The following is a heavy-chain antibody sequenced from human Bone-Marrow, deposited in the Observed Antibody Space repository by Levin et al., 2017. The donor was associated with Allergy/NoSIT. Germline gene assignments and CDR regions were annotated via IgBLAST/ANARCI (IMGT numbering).Heavy chain of an antibody. CDR1: GFTFSSYG. V-gene: IGHV3-33*01. CDR3: ARDPDGDYYDSSGYSPKMAFDI. CDR2: IWYDGSNK. D-gene: IGHD3-22*01. J-gene: IGHJ3*02. Sequence: GGSLRLSCAASGFTFSSYGMHWVRQAPGKGLEWVAVIWYDGSNKYYADSVKGRFTISRDNSKNTLYLQMNSLRAEDTAVYYCARDPDGDYYDSSGYSPKMAFDIWGQGTMVTVSS.